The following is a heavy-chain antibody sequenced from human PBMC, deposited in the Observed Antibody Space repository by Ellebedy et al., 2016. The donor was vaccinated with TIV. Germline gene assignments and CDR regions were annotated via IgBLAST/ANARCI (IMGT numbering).Heavy chain of an antibody. D-gene: IGHD1-26*01. CDR1: GFSFSHYR. V-gene: IGHV3-7*01. Sequence: GGSLRLSCVASGFSFSHYRMAWVRQAPGKGPEWVANIKQDGGERYYVDSVKGRFIISRDNAKNSLDLQMNSLRAEDTAVYYCARDKIEGPTHYDYWGQGILVTVSS. CDR2: IKQDGGER. J-gene: IGHJ4*02. CDR3: ARDKIEGPTHYDY.